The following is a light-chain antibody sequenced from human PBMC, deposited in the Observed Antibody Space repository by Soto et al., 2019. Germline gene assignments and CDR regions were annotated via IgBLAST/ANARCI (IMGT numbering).Light chain of an antibody. Sequence: QSVLTQPPSASGTPGQRVTLSCSGSSSNIGSNYVYWYQQLPGTAPKLLIYRNNQRPSGVPDRFSGSKSGTSDSLAISGLRSEDEADYYCAAWDDSLSGLVFGGGTKLTLL. CDR3: AAWDDSLSGLV. CDR1: SSNIGSNY. J-gene: IGLJ2*01. CDR2: RNN. V-gene: IGLV1-47*01.